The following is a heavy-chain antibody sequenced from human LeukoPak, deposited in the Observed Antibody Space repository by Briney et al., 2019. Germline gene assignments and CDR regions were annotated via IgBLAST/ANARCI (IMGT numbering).Heavy chain of an antibody. J-gene: IGHJ4*02. CDR3: ARQYKNWGFDY. CDR1: GGPISSYY. D-gene: IGHD7-27*01. V-gene: IGHV4-59*08. Sequence: SETLSLTCTVSGGPISSYYWSWIRQPPGKGLEWIGYIYYSGSTNYNPSLKSRVTISVDTSKNQFSLKLSSVTAADTAVYYCARQYKNWGFDYWGQGTLVTVSS. CDR2: IYYSGST.